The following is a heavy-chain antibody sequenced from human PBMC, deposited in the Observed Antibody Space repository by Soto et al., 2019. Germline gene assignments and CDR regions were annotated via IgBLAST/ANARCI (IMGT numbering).Heavy chain of an antibody. D-gene: IGHD2-2*01. Sequence: PGESLKISCKGSGYSFTSYWISWVRQMPGKGLEWMGRIDPSDSYTSYSPSFQGHVTISADKSISTAYLQWSSLKASDTAMYYCASSPRGYCSSTSCRELGNYYGMDVWGQGTTVTVS. CDR3: ASSPRGYCSSTSCRELGNYYGMDV. J-gene: IGHJ6*02. CDR1: GYSFTSYW. V-gene: IGHV5-10-1*01. CDR2: IDPSDSYT.